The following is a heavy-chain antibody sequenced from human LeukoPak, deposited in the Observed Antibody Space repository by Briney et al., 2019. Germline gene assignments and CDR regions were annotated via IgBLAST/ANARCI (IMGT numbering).Heavy chain of an antibody. CDR3: ARLEMGTSRSPSDY. J-gene: IGHJ4*02. V-gene: IGHV1-2*02. CDR1: GYTSTDYF. Sequence: ASVKVSCRASGYTSTDYFIHWVRQAPGQGLEWMGWINPNTGDTHYAQKFQGRVTMTRDTSITTAYMDLSRLRSDDTAVYYCARLEMGTSRSPSDYWGQGTLVTVSS. CDR2: INPNTGDT. D-gene: IGHD7-27*01.